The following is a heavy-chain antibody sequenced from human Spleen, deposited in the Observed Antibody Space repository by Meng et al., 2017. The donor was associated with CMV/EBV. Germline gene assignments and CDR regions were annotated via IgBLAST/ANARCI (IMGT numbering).Heavy chain of an antibody. Sequence: SETLSLTCAVYGGSCSGYYWSWIRQPPGKGLEWIGEINHSGSTNNNPSLKSRVTISVDMPKNQFSLKLSSVTAADTAVYYCAGHNGGSGSYSYYYYYGMDVWGQGTTVTVSS. J-gene: IGHJ6*02. D-gene: IGHD3-10*01. CDR3: AGHNGGSGSYSYYYYYGMDV. CDR2: INHSGST. V-gene: IGHV4-34*01. CDR1: GGSCSGYY.